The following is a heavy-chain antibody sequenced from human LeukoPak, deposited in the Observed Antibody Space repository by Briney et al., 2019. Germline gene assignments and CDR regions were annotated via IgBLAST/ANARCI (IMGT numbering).Heavy chain of an antibody. Sequence: GGSLRLSCAASGFTFRSYSMKWLRQAPGKGREWVSYISSSSTIYYADSVKGRFTISRDNAKNSLYLQMNSLRAEDTAVYYCARDLKIAAAVDYWGQGTLVTVSS. J-gene: IGHJ4*02. CDR2: ISSSSTI. CDR1: GFTFRSYS. CDR3: ARDLKIAAAVDY. D-gene: IGHD6-13*01. V-gene: IGHV3-48*04.